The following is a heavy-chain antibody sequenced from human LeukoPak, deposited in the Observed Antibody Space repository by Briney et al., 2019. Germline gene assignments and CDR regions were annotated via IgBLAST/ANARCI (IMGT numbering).Heavy chain of an antibody. V-gene: IGHV4-39*07. CDR1: GGSISSSSYY. CDR3: ARVYCSSTSCCFDP. Sequence: SETLSLTCTVSGGSISSSSYYWGWIRQPPGKGLEWIGSIYYSGSTYYNPSFKSRVTISVDTSKNQFSLKLSSATAADTAVYYCARVYCSSTSCCFDPWGQGTLVTVPS. D-gene: IGHD2-2*01. J-gene: IGHJ5*02. CDR2: IYYSGST.